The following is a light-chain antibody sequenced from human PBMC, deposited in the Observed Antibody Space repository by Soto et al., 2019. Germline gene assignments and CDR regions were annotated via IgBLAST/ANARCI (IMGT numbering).Light chain of an antibody. V-gene: IGLV1-51*01. CDR1: SSNIGNNY. Sequence: QSVLTQPPSVSAAPGQKVTISCSGSSSNIGNNYVSWYQQLPGTAPKLLIYDNNKRPSGIPDRFSGSKSGTSATLGITGLQTGDVADYYCATWDNSLSAGVFGGGTKLTVL. J-gene: IGLJ2*01. CDR2: DNN. CDR3: ATWDNSLSAGV.